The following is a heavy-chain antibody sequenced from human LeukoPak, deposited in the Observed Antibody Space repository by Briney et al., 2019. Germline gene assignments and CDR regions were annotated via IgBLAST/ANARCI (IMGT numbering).Heavy chain of an antibody. D-gene: IGHD6-19*01. CDR3: ARRSSGGKEFDY. J-gene: IGHJ4*02. V-gene: IGHV5-51*01. CDR2: MYPGDSDT. Sequence: GESLKISCKASGYSFTSYWIAWVRQMPGKGLEWMGNMYPGDSDTRYSPSFQGQVTISADKSFSTAYLQWSSLKASDTAMYFCARRSSGGKEFDYWGQGTLVTVSS. CDR1: GYSFTSYW.